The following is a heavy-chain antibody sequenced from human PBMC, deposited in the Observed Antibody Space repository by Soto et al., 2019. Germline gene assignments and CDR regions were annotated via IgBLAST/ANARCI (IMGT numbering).Heavy chain of an antibody. Sequence: QITLKESGPPLVKPTQTLTLTCTFSGFSLSTSGVGVGWIRQPPGKALEWLALIYWDDDKRYSPSLINRVTITKDTPNNQVVLTMTNMDPVDTGTFYCARFYETSGCYDSPFDYWGHGTLVTVSS. CDR1: GFSLSTSGVG. CDR3: ARFYETSGCYDSPFDY. D-gene: IGHD3-22*01. J-gene: IGHJ4*01. V-gene: IGHV2-5*02. CDR2: IYWDDDK.